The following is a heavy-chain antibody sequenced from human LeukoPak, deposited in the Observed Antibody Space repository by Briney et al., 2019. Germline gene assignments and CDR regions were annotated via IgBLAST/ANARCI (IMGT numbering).Heavy chain of an antibody. D-gene: IGHD3-10*01. CDR2: ISGSGGRT. Sequence: PGGSLRLSCAASGFTFSSYAMSWVRQAPGKGLEWVSAISGSGGRTYYADSVKGRFTISRDNSKNTLYLQMNSLRAEDTAVYYCAKLNADYYGTGIVDYWGEGTLVSLSS. J-gene: IGHJ4*02. CDR1: GFTFSSYA. CDR3: AKLNADYYGTGIVDY. V-gene: IGHV3-23*01.